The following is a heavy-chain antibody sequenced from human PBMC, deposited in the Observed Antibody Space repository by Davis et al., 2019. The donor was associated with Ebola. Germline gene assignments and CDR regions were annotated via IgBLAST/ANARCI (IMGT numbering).Heavy chain of an antibody. V-gene: IGHV3-7*03. CDR1: GFTFSSYW. CDR2: IKQDGSEK. J-gene: IGHJ4*02. D-gene: IGHD3-10*01. Sequence: LGGSLRLSCAASGFTFSSYWMSWVRQAPGKGLEWVANIKQDGSEKYYVDSVKGRFTISRDNAKNSLYLQMNSLRAEDTAVYYCARVRGSGSYVYYFDYWGQGTLVTVSS. CDR3: ARVRGSGSYVYYFDY.